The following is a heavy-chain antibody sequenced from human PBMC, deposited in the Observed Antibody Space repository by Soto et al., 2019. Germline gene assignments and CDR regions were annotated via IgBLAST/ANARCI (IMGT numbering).Heavy chain of an antibody. Sequence: GASVKVSCKASGYTFTGYYMHWVRQAPGQGLEWMGWINPNSGGTNYAQKFQGRVTMTRDTSISTAYMDLSRLRSDDTAVYYCARDLPVPAPYGMDVWGQGTTVTVSS. CDR1: GYTFTGYY. CDR2: INPNSGGT. V-gene: IGHV1-2*02. CDR3: ARDLPVPAPYGMDV. J-gene: IGHJ6*02. D-gene: IGHD2-2*01.